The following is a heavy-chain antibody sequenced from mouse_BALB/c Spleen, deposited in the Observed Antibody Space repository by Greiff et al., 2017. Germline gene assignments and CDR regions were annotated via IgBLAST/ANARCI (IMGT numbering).Heavy chain of an antibody. V-gene: IGHV1-15*01. CDR1: GYTFTDYE. CDR3: TREAY. CDR2: IDPETGGT. Sequence: VKLQESGAELVRPGASVTLSCKASGYTFTDYEMHWVKQTPVHGLEWIGAIDPETGGTAYNQKFKGKATLTADKSSSTAYMELRSLTSEDSAVYYCTREAYWGQGTTLTVSS. J-gene: IGHJ2*01.